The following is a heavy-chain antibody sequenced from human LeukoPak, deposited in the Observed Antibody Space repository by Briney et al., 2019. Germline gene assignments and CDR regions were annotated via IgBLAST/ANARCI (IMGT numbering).Heavy chain of an antibody. J-gene: IGHJ6*02. Sequence: GGSLRLSCAASGFTFDDYAMHWVRQAPGKGLEWVSLISGDGGTTYYADSVKGRFTISRDNSKNSLHLQMNSLRTEDTALYYCAKVTVWYGRMDVWGQGTTVTVSS. D-gene: IGHD2-15*01. CDR2: ISGDGGTT. CDR3: AKVTVWYGRMDV. V-gene: IGHV3-43*02. CDR1: GFTFDDYA.